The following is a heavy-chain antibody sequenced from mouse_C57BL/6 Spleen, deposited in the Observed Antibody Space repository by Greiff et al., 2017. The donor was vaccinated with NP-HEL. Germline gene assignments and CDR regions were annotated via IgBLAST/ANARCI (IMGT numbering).Heavy chain of an antibody. CDR2: INPNNGGT. D-gene: IGHD1-1*01. CDR3: ARFGEYGSRYGYWYFDV. J-gene: IGHJ1*03. Sequence: EVQLQQSGPELVKPGASVKIPCKASGYTFTDYNMDWVKQSHGKSLEWIGDINPNNGGTIYNQKFKGKATLTVDKSSSTAYMELRSLTSEDTAVYYCARFGEYGSRYGYWYFDVWGTGTTVTVSS. CDR1: GYTFTDYN. V-gene: IGHV1-18*01.